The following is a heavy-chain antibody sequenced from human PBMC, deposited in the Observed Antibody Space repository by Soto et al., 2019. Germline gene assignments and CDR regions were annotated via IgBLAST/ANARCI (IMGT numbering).Heavy chain of an antibody. CDR1: GYSFTSYW. V-gene: IGHV5-51*01. CDR2: IYPGDSDT. CDR3: ARGLTATLDPYNLGY. D-gene: IGHD1-20*01. J-gene: IGHJ4*02. Sequence: GESLKISCKGSGYSFTSYWIAWVRQMPGKGLEWMGIIYPGDSDTRYSPSFQGQVTISADNSISTAYLQWSCLKATDTAMYYCARGLTATLDPYNLGYWGQGTLVTVSS.